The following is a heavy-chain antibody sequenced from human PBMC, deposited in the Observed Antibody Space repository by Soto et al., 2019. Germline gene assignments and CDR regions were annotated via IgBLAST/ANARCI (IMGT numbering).Heavy chain of an antibody. CDR3: ARGLGRYFDL. J-gene: IGHJ2*01. CDR2: LSTSGRT. V-gene: IGHV4-4*07. Sequence: SETLSLTCTVSGDSFGNFYWGWIRQPAGKGLESIGRLSTSGRTNYSPSLQSRVTMSLDTSKNRFSLRLTSVSAADTAVYFCARGLGRYFDLWGRGTLVTVSS. CDR1: GDSFGNFY. D-gene: IGHD3-16*01.